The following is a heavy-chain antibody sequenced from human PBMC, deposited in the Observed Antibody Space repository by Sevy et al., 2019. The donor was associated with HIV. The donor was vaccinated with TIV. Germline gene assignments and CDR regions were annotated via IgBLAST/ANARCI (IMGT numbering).Heavy chain of an antibody. D-gene: IGHD2-15*01. J-gene: IGHJ6*02. CDR3: ARWWGTSYYYYYAMDV. V-gene: IGHV3-48*03. Sequence: GGSLRLSCEASGFTFSSYEMNWVRQAPGKGLEWVSYISSSGTTIKYADSVKGRFTISRDNAKNSLYMQMNSLRAEDTAVYYCARWWGTSYYYYYAMDVWGQGTTVTVSS. CDR1: GFTFSSYE. CDR2: ISSSGTTI.